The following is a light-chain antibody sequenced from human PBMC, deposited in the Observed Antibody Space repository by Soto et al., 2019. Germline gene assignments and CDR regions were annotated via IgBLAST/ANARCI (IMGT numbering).Light chain of an antibody. CDR1: SSDVGGYDY. CDR2: NVR. V-gene: IGLV2-14*01. J-gene: IGLJ2*01. CDR3: SSYTSSGTVL. Sequence: QSALTQPASVSGSPGQSITISCTGTSSDVGGYDYVSWYQQYAGKAPKLTIYNVRNRPSGVSNRFSGSKSGNTASLTISGLQPEDEADYFCSSYTSSGTVLFGGRTKLTVL.